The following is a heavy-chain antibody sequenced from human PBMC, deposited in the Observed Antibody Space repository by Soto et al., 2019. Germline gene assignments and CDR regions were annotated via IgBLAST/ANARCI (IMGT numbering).Heavy chain of an antibody. J-gene: IGHJ3*02. CDR1: GYTFTSYG. Sequence: ASVKVSCKASGYTFTSYGISWVRQAPGQGLEYMGWISAYNGNTNYAQKLQGRVTMTTDTSTSTAYMELRSLRSDDTAVYYCARYCSGGSCDSNTAFDIWGQGTMVTV. CDR2: ISAYNGNT. V-gene: IGHV1-18*01. D-gene: IGHD2-15*01. CDR3: ARYCSGGSCDSNTAFDI.